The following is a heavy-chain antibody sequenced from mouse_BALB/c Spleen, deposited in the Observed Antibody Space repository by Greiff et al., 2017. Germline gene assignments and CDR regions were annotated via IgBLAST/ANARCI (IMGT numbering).Heavy chain of an antibody. D-gene: IGHD2-3*01. V-gene: IGHV5-6*01. CDR1: GFTFSSYG. Sequence: EVHLVESGGDLVKPGGSLKLSCAASGFTFSSYGMSWVRQTPDKRLEWVATISSGGSYTYYPDSVKGRFTISRDNAKNTLYLQMSSLKSEDTAMYDCARSTDGYYFDYWGQGTTLTVSS. CDR2: ISSGGSYT. CDR3: ARSTDGYYFDY. J-gene: IGHJ2*01.